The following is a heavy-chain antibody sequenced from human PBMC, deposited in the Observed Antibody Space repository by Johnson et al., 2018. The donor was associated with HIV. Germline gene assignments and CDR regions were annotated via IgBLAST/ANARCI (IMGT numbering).Heavy chain of an antibody. CDR3: ARSRHGGIQPSDAFDV. Sequence: VESGGGLVKPGGSLKLSFAVSGVTFSDHYMSWIRQTPGMGLQWVTYLSGSGSIIYSTDSLQGRFTISRDNVKNSLYLQMDSLRPEDTAVYYCARSRHGGIQPSDAFDVWGQVTMVTVSS. J-gene: IGHJ3*01. D-gene: IGHD3-16*01. CDR2: LSGSGSII. CDR1: GVTFSDHY. V-gene: IGHV3-11*04.